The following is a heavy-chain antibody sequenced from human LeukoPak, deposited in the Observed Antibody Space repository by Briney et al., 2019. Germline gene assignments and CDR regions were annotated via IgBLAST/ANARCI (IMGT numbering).Heavy chain of an antibody. J-gene: IGHJ3*02. D-gene: IGHD2-21*02. CDR2: IYYSGST. Sequence: PSQTLSLTCTVSGGSISSGDYYWGWLRQPPGKGLERIGYIYYSGSTYYNPSLKSRVTISVDTSKNQFSLKLSSVTAADTAVYYCARLVVVTARGAFDIWGQGTMVTVSS. V-gene: IGHV4-30-4*01. CDR1: GGSISSGDYY. CDR3: ARLVVVTARGAFDI.